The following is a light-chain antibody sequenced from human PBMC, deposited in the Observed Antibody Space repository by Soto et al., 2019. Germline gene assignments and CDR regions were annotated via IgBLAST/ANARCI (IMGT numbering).Light chain of an antibody. Sequence: ETVMTQSPATLSVSPGERGTLSCRASQSVCSNLAWYQQKPGQTPILLIYDASTRATGIPARFSGSGSGTEFTLTISGRQSEDFAVYHCQQYKDWPITFGQGTRLEI. CDR2: DAS. CDR1: QSVCSN. J-gene: IGKJ5*01. V-gene: IGKV3-15*01. CDR3: QQYKDWPIT.